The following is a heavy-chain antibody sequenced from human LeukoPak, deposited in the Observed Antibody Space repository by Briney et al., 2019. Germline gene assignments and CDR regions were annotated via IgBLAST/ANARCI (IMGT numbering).Heavy chain of an antibody. V-gene: IGHV4-34*01. CDR1: GGSLNGHY. D-gene: IGHD3-3*01. CDR2: GGESGGT. J-gene: IGHJ5*02. CDR3: AKNGQSGFSFDP. Sequence: SETLSLTCAVYGGSLNGHYWSWIRQPPGKGLEWIGEGGESGGTKFIPSLKSRVTISADTSKNQFSLKVKSVTAADTAVYYCAKNGQSGFSFDPWGQGTLVTVSS.